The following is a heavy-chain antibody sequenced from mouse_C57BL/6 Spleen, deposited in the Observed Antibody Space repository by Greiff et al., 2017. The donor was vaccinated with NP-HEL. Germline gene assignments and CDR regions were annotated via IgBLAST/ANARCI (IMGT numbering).Heavy chain of an antibody. V-gene: IGHV7-3*01. CDR1: GFTFTDYY. Sequence: EVQLVESGGGLVQPGGSLSLSCAASGFTFTDYYMSWVRQPPGKALEWLGFIRNKANGYTTEYSASVKGRFTISRDNSQSSLYLQMNALRAEDSATYYCARDRDYAWYFDVWGTGTTVTVAS. CDR2: IRNKANGYTT. CDR3: ARDRDYAWYFDV. J-gene: IGHJ1*03. D-gene: IGHD1-1*01.